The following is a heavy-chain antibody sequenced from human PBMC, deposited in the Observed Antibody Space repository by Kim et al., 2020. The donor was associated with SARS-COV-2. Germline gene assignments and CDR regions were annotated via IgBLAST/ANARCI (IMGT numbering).Heavy chain of an antibody. V-gene: IGHV3-13*01. J-gene: IGHJ5*02. CDR3: ARATYYYDSSGYSNWFDP. D-gene: IGHD3-22*01. CDR2: IGTAGDT. CDR1: GFTFSSYD. Sequence: GGSLRLSCAASGFTFSSYDMHWVRQATGKGLEWVSAIGTAGDTYYPGSVKGRFTISRENAKNSLYLQMNSRRAGDTAVYYCARATYYYDSSGYSNWFDPWGQGALVSVSS.